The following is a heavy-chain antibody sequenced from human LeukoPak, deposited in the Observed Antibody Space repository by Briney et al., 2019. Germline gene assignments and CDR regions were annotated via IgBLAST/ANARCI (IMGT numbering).Heavy chain of an antibody. CDR1: GFTFSSYA. CDR3: ARGGYDYVWGSYRSPFDY. D-gene: IGHD3-16*02. J-gene: IGHJ4*02. Sequence: GGSLRLSCAASGFTFSSYAMHRVRQAPGKGLEYVSAISRNGGSTYYANSVKGRFTISRDNSKNTLYLQMGSLRAEDTAVYYCARGGYDYVWGSYRSPFDYWGQGTLVTVSS. V-gene: IGHV3-64*01. CDR2: ISRNGGST.